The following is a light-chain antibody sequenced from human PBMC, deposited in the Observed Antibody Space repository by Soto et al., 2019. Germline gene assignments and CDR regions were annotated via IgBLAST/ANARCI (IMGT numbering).Light chain of an antibody. CDR3: QQYGSYRS. J-gene: IGKJ3*01. CDR2: KAS. CDR1: QSINTW. V-gene: IGKV1-5*03. Sequence: DVQMTQSPSTLSASVGDRVTITCRASQSINTWLAWYQQKPGKAPNLLIYKASSLQSGVPSRFSGSGAGTEFTLTISSLQPDDFATYYCQQYGSYRSFGPGTTVEI.